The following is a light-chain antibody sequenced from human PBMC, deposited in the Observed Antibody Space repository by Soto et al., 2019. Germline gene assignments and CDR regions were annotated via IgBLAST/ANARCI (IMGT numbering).Light chain of an antibody. V-gene: IGLV1-40*01. J-gene: IGLJ3*02. Sequence: QSVLTQPPSVSGAPGQRVTISCAGSSSNIGAGYDVHWYQQLPGTAPKLLIYGNNNRPSGVPDRLSGSKSGTSASLAITGLQAEDEADYYWQSHDRLSAWVFGGGTKLTVL. CDR1: SSNIGAGYD. CDR3: QSHDRLSAWV. CDR2: GNN.